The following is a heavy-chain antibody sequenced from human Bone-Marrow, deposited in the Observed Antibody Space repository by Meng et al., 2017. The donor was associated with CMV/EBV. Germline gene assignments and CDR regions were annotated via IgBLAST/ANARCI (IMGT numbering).Heavy chain of an antibody. CDR3: VNRFDS. CDR2: ISSSSSYI. Sequence: GGSLRLSCVTSGLDFRTYGMDWVRQAPGKGLEWVSSISSSSSYIYYADSVKGRFTISRDNAKNSLYLQMNSLRADDTAVYYCVNRFDSWGQGTMVTVSS. CDR1: GLDFRTYG. V-gene: IGHV3-21*01. D-gene: IGHD2/OR15-2a*01. J-gene: IGHJ3*02.